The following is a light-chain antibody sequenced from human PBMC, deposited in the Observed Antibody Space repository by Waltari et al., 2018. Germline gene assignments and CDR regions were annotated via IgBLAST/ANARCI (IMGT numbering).Light chain of an antibody. CDR2: EVS. CDR1: SSDVGYYNL. J-gene: IGLJ1*01. Sequence: QSALTQPASMSGSPGQSITISCTGTSSDVGYYNLVSCYQQHPGKAPKLMIYEVSKRPSGVSNRFSGSKSGNTASLTSSGVQAEDEDDYYCCSYVGSGCAYVFGTGTKVTVL. V-gene: IGLV2-23*02. CDR3: CSYVGSGCAYV.